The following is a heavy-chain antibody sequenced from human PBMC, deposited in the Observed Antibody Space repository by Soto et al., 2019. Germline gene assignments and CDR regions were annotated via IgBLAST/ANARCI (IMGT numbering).Heavy chain of an antibody. J-gene: IGHJ3*02. CDR1: GYTFTGYY. CDR3: ARSGGRGSGSSGREEDAFDI. V-gene: IGHV1-2*04. CDR2: INPNSGGT. Sequence: ASVKVSCKASGYTFTGYYMHWVRQAPGQGLEWMGWINPNSGGTNYAQKFQGWVTMTRDTSISTAYMELSRLRSDDTAVYYGARSGGRGSGSSGREEDAFDIWGQGTMVTVSS. D-gene: IGHD3-10*01.